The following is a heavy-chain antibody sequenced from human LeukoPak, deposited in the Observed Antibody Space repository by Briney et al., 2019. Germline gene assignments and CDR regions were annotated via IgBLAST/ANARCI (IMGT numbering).Heavy chain of an antibody. CDR2: INTNTGNP. CDR1: GYTFNGYY. J-gene: IGHJ4*02. V-gene: IGHV7-4-1*02. D-gene: IGHD6-13*01. Sequence: ASVKVSCKASGYTFNGYYIHWVRQAPGQGLEWMGWINTNTGNPTYAQGFTGRFVFSLDTSVSTAYLQISSLKAEDTAVYYCARDLRAAAADYWGQGTLVTVSS. CDR3: ARDLRAAAADY.